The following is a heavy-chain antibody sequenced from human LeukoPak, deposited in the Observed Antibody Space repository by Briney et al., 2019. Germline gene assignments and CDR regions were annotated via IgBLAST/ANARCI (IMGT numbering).Heavy chain of an antibody. Sequence: GRSLRLSCAASGFTFDDYAMHWVRQAPGKGLGWVSGISWNSGSIGYADSVKGRFTISRDNAKNSLYLQMNSLRAEDTALYYCAKDQFRSYGSFDYWGQGTLVTVSS. D-gene: IGHD5-18*01. J-gene: IGHJ4*02. CDR3: AKDQFRSYGSFDY. CDR1: GFTFDDYA. V-gene: IGHV3-9*01. CDR2: ISWNSGSI.